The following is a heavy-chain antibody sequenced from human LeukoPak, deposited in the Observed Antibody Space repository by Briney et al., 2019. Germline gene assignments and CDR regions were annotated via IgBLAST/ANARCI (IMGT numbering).Heavy chain of an antibody. CDR2: MSGDSTVT. J-gene: IGHJ4*02. V-gene: IGHV3-23*01. Sequence: PGGSLRLSCAASGFTFSSFAMGWLRQAPGKGLEWVSVMSGDSTVTYYADSVKGRFTISRDNSQNTLFLQMNSLRADDTAVYYCAKSSVAVAGNFDYWGQGTLVTVSS. CDR3: AKSSVAVAGNFDY. CDR1: GFTFSSFA. D-gene: IGHD6-19*01.